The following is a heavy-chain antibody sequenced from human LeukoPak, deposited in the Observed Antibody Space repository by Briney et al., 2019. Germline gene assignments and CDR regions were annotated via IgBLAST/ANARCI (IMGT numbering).Heavy chain of an antibody. D-gene: IGHD3-3*01. V-gene: IGHV3-23*01. J-gene: IGHJ4*02. CDR1: GFTFSSYA. CDR3: AKGNYDFWSGEAYYFDY. CDR2: ISGSGGST. Sequence: PGGSLSLSCAASGFTFSSYAMSWVRQAPGKGLEWVSAISGSGGSTYYADSVKGRFTISRDNSKNTLYLQMNSLRAEDTAVYYCAKGNYDFWSGEAYYFDYWGQGTLVTVSS.